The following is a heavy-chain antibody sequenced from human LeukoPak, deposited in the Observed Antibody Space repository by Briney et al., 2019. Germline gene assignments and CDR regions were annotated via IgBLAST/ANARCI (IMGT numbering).Heavy chain of an antibody. Sequence: GASVKVSCKASGYTFTGYYMHWVRQAPGQGLEWMGWINPNSGGTNYAQKFQGRVTMTRDTSISTAYMELSRLRSDDTAVYYCARTRLYSIAVAGYYYGMDVWGQGTTVTVSS. V-gene: IGHV1-2*02. CDR1: GYTFTGYY. CDR3: ARTRLYSIAVAGYYYGMDV. D-gene: IGHD6-19*01. CDR2: INPNSGGT. J-gene: IGHJ6*02.